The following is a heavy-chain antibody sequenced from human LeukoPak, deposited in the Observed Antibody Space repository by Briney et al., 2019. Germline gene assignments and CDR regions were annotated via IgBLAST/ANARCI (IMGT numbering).Heavy chain of an antibody. J-gene: IGHJ4*02. Sequence: GASVKVSCKASGYIFSIYAMIWVRQAPGQGLEWMGWISAYNGNTNYAQKLQGRVTMTTDTSTSTAYMELRSLRSDDTAVYYCARDTGTHSGWYFGYWGQGTLVTVSS. CDR2: ISAYNGNT. D-gene: IGHD5-12*01. CDR3: ARDTGTHSGWYFGY. V-gene: IGHV1-18*01. CDR1: GYIFSIYA.